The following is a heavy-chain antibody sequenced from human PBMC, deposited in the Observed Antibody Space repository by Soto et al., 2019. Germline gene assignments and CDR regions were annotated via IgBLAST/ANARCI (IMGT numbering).Heavy chain of an antibody. CDR2: INAGNGNT. Sequence: ASVKVSCKASGYTFTSYSMHWVRQAPGQRLEWMGWINAGNGNTKYSQKFQGRVTITRDTSASTAYMELSSLRSEDTAVYYCARVYYGSGSYYYYYGMDVWGQGTTVTVSS. CDR1: GYTFTSYS. CDR3: ARVYYGSGSYYYYYGMDV. V-gene: IGHV1-3*01. D-gene: IGHD3-10*01. J-gene: IGHJ6*02.